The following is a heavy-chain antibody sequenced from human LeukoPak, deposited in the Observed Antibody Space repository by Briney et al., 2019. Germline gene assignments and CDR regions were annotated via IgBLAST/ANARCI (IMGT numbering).Heavy chain of an antibody. CDR2: ISAYNGNT. D-gene: IGHD3-22*01. Sequence: ASVKVSCKASGYTFTSYGISWVRQAPGQGLEWMGWISAYNGNTNYAQKLQGRVTMTTDTSTSTAYMEPRSLRSDDTAVYYCARDRSSGYYYVAFDYRGQGTLVTVSS. J-gene: IGHJ4*02. CDR3: ARDRSSGYYYVAFDY. CDR1: GYTFTSYG. V-gene: IGHV1-18*01.